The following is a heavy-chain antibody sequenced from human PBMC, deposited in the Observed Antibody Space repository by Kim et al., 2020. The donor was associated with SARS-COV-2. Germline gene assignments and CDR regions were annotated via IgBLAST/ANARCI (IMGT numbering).Heavy chain of an antibody. V-gene: IGHV1-58*01. CDR2: GSGNT. CDR3: AADGMDV. J-gene: IGHJ6*02. Sequence: GSGNTNYAQKFQERVTITRDMSTSTAYMELSSLRSEDTAVYYCAADGMDVWGQGTTVTVSS.